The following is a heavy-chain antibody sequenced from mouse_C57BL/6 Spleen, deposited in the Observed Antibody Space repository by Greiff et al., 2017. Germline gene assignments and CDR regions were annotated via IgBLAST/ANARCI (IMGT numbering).Heavy chain of an antibody. CDR2: ISYSGST. CDR3: ARDRYYGSSWYFDV. V-gene: IGHV3-1*01. J-gene: IGHJ1*03. D-gene: IGHD1-1*01. Sequence: EVKLVESGPGMVKPSQSLSLTCTVTGYSITSGYDWHWIRHFPGNKLEWIGYISYSGSTNYNPSLKSRISITHDTSKNHFFLKLNSVTTEDTATYYCARDRYYGSSWYFDVWGTGTTVTVSS. CDR1: GYSITSGYD.